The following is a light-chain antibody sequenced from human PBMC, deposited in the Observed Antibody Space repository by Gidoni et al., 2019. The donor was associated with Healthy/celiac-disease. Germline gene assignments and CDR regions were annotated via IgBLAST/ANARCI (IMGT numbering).Light chain of an antibody. CDR3: QQYNGWPLT. J-gene: IGKJ4*01. CDR2: GAS. Sequence: EIVMTQSPDTLSVSPGERATLSCRASQSVSSNLAWYQQKPGQAPRLLIYGASTRPTGIPARFSGSGSGTEFTLTISSLQSEDFAVYYCQQYNGWPLTFGGGTKVEIE. V-gene: IGKV3-15*01. CDR1: QSVSSN.